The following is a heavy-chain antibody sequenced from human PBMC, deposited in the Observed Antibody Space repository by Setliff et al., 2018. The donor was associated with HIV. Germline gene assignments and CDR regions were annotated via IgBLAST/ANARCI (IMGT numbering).Heavy chain of an antibody. CDR3: ARAREGWKPFAFDY. J-gene: IGHJ4*02. Sequence: SETLSLTCTVSGGIISSDSFFWSWIRQPAGKGLEWIGHISATGSTNYNPSLKSRVTMSLDTSKNQFSLNLNSVTAADAAVYFCARAREGWKPFAFDYWGQGTQVTVSS. V-gene: IGHV4-61*09. CDR2: ISATGST. CDR1: GGIISSDSFF. D-gene: IGHD1-1*01.